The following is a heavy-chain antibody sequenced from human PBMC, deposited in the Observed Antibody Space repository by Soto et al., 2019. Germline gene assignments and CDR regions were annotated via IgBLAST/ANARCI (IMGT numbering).Heavy chain of an antibody. CDR3: ATETGDLYDSHGARYDS. J-gene: IGHJ5*01. V-gene: IGHV3-23*01. CDR1: GFTFRRYV. CDR2: ISGSGGNT. D-gene: IGHD3-22*01. Sequence: GGYLRHPGSASGFTFRRYVMIWFRQAPVKGLEWVSAISGSGGNTYYADSVKGRFTISRDNSKNTLFLQMNSLRAEDTALYFWATETGDLYDSHGARYDSSG.